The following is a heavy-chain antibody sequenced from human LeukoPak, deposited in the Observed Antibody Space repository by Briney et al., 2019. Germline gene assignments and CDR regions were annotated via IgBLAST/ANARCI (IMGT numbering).Heavy chain of an antibody. CDR3: ARGHSSFDA. V-gene: IGHV4-38-2*01. D-gene: IGHD2-21*01. CDR1: GYSISSGYY. J-gene: IGHJ3*01. CDR2: VYHSGTT. Sequence: SETLSLTCVVSGYSISSGYYWSWIRQSPGEGLEWIGNVYHSGTTSSNPSLRSRVTISVDTSKNQFSLNVSSVTAADTAVYYCARGHSSFDAWGQGTKVTVSS.